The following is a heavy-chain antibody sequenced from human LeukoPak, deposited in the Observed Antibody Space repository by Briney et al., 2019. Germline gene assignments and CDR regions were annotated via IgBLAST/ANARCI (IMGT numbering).Heavy chain of an antibody. Sequence: PSETLSLTCTVSGGSISGYYWSWIRQPPGKRLEWIGYIYYSGSTNYNPSLKSRVTISVDTSKNQFSLKLSSVTAADTAVYYCARGREWEPKVFDYWGQGTLVTVSS. CDR1: GGSISGYY. V-gene: IGHV4-59*01. J-gene: IGHJ4*02. CDR3: ARGREWEPKVFDY. D-gene: IGHD1-26*01. CDR2: IYYSGST.